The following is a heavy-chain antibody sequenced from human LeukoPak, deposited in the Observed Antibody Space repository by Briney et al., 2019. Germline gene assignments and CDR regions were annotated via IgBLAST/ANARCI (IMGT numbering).Heavy chain of an antibody. J-gene: IGHJ4*02. D-gene: IGHD6-6*01. CDR3: SNGIYSSSY. CDR2: INSDGSST. V-gene: IGHV3-74*01. Sequence: GGSLRLSCAASGFTFSSYWMHWVRQAPGKGLVWVSRINSDGSSTNYADSVRGRFTASRDNAKNSLYLQMNNLRAEDTAVYYCSNGIYSSSYWGQGTLVTVSS. CDR1: GFTFSSYW.